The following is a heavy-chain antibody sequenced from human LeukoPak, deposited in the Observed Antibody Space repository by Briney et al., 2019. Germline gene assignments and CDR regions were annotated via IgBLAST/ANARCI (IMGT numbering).Heavy chain of an antibody. CDR3: ARDQPCITGTQNLFDY. Sequence: GGSLRLSCAASGFTFSSYNMNWVRQAPGKGLEWVSYITSSSSTIYYADSVKGRFTISRDNAKNSLYLQMNSLRAEDTAVYYCARDQPCITGTQNLFDYWGQGTLVTVSS. J-gene: IGHJ4*02. CDR2: ITSSSSTI. CDR1: GFTFSSYN. D-gene: IGHD1-7*01. V-gene: IGHV3-48*04.